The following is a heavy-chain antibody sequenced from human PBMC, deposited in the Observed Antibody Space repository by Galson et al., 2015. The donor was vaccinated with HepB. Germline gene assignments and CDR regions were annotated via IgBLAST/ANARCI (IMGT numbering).Heavy chain of an antibody. J-gene: IGHJ4*02. D-gene: IGHD3-22*01. CDR3: ARDVYYYDSSGYPFDY. Sequence: LTCAVSGGSISSGGYSWSWIRQPPGKGLEWIGYIYHSGSTYYNPSLKSRVTMSVDTSKNQFSLKLSSVTAADTAVYYCARDVYYYDSSGYPFDYWGQGTLVTVSS. CDR2: IYHSGST. CDR1: GGSISSGGYS. V-gene: IGHV4-30-2*01.